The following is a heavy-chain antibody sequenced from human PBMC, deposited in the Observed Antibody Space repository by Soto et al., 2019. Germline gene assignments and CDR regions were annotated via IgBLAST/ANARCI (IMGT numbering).Heavy chain of an antibody. D-gene: IGHD1-26*01. CDR1: GFTFSSYA. J-gene: IGHJ2*01. Sequence: VQLLESGGGLVQPGGSLRLSFAASGFTFSSYAMSWVRQAPGKGLEWVSAIRGSGGSTYYAESVKGRFTIFRDNSKNTVYLQMNSLRAEDTAVYYCGRGVSGRYGGFDLWGRGTLVTVSS. CDR3: GRGVSGRYGGFDL. V-gene: IGHV3-23*01. CDR2: IRGSGGST.